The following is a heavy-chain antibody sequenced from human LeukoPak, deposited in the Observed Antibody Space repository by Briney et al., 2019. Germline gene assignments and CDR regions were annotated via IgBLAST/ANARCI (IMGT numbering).Heavy chain of an antibody. CDR2: IYYSGTT. Sequence: SETLSLTCTVSGASINTYYWSWVRQPPGKGLEWIGYIYYSGTTSYNPSLKARVTISIDTSKNQFSLKLSSVTAADTAVYYCARVLRPMASQYYFDYWGQGTLVTVSS. J-gene: IGHJ4*02. V-gene: IGHV4-59*01. D-gene: IGHD3-10*01. CDR3: ARVLRPMASQYYFDY. CDR1: GASINTYY.